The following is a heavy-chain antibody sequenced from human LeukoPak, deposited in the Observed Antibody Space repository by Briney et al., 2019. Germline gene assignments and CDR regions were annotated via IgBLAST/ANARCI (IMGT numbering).Heavy chain of an antibody. CDR1: GYTFTGYY. CDR2: IIPIFGTA. V-gene: IGHV1-69*05. J-gene: IGHJ4*02. D-gene: IGHD6-6*01. Sequence: ASVKVSCKASGYTFTGYYMHWVRQAPGQGLEWMGGIIPIFGTANYAQKFQGRVTITTDESTSTAYMELSSLRSEDTAVYYCARDPEYSSSSGDGDYWGQGTLVTVSS. CDR3: ARDPEYSSSSGDGDY.